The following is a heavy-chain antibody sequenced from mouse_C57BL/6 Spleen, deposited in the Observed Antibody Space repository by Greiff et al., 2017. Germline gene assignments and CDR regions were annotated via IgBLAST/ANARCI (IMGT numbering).Heavy chain of an antibody. Sequence: VQLQQSGPELVKPGASVKISCKASGYTFTDYYMNWVKQSHGKSLEWIGDLNPNNGGTSYNQKFKGKATLTVDKSSSTAYMELRSLTSEDSAVYYCARLRIYYGSSYAMDDWGQGTSVTVSS. V-gene: IGHV1-26*01. CDR3: ARLRIYYGSSYAMDD. D-gene: IGHD1-1*01. CDR1: GYTFTDYY. CDR2: LNPNNGGT. J-gene: IGHJ4*01.